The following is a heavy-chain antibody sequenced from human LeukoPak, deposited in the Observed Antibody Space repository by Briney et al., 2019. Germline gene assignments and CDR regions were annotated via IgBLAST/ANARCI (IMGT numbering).Heavy chain of an antibody. J-gene: IGHJ4*02. CDR3: VKERDRGTDVADDFDF. Sequence: GGSLRLSCVASGFTFRDYSMAWVRQVPGGGLEWVSAIARDDYTVYPDPLKGRFTISRDNSRYTLYLQMNSLRAEDTAVYYCVKERDRGTDVADDFDFWGQGTLVTVSS. D-gene: IGHD6-19*01. CDR2: IARDDYT. V-gene: IGHV3-23*01. CDR1: GFTFRDYS.